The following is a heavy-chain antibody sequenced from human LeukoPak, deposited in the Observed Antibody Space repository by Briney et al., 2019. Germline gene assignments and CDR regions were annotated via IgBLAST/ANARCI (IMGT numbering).Heavy chain of an antibody. D-gene: IGHD3-22*01. Sequence: ASVKVSCKASRYTFTGYYMHWVRQAPGQGLEWMGWINPNSGATNYVQMFQGRVTMTRDTSINTAYMELSRLRSDDTAVYYCATYYYDSSGYSPNDFDYWGQGTLVTVSS. J-gene: IGHJ4*02. CDR3: ATYYYDSSGYSPNDFDY. CDR2: INPNSGAT. CDR1: RYTFTGYY. V-gene: IGHV1-2*02.